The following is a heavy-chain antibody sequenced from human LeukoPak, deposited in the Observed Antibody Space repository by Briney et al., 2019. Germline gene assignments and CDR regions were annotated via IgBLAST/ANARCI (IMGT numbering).Heavy chain of an antibody. Sequence: GGSLRLSCAASGFTFSSYAMSWVRQAPGKGLEWVSAISGGGGSTYYADSVKGRFTISRDNSKNTLYLQMNSLRAEDTAVYYCAKDLRFLEWLFSRWFDPWGQGTLVTVSS. CDR2: ISGGGGST. CDR3: AKDLRFLEWLFSRWFDP. D-gene: IGHD3-3*01. CDR1: GFTFSSYA. J-gene: IGHJ5*02. V-gene: IGHV3-23*01.